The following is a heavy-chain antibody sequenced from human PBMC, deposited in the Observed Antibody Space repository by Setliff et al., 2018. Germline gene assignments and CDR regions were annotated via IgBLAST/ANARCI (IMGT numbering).Heavy chain of an antibody. CDR1: GFTFSDYY. CDR3: TRDGAGTRSGFYFDY. Sequence: GGSLRLSCAASGFTFSDYYMSWIRQAPGKGLEWVSYITSSGDTMNYADSVKGRFTISRDNAKNSLHLQMNSLKTEDTAVYYCTRDGAGTRSGFYFDYWGQGTLVTVSS. D-gene: IGHD1-1*01. V-gene: IGHV3-11*01. J-gene: IGHJ4*02. CDR2: ITSSGDTM.